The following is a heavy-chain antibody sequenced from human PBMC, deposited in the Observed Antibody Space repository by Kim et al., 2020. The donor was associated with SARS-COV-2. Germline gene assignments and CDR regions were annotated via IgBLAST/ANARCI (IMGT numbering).Heavy chain of an antibody. D-gene: IGHD6-13*01. CDR3: AQLVRNY. CDR2: ISYDGSNK. J-gene: IGHJ4*02. Sequence: GGSLRLSCAASGFTFSSYAMHWVRQAPGKGLEWVAVISYDGSNKYYADSVKGRFTISRDNSKNTLYLQMNSLRAEDTAVYYCAQLVRNYWGQGTLVTVSS. CDR1: GFTFSSYA. V-gene: IGHV3-30-3*01.